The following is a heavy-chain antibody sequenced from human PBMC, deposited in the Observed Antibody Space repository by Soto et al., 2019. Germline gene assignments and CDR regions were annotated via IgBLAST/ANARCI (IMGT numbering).Heavy chain of an antibody. CDR3: ARGGPAAGRPFDY. CDR2: IHDSGST. J-gene: IGHJ4*02. D-gene: IGHD6-13*01. V-gene: IGHV4-31*03. CDR1: GGSISSGASY. Sequence: QVQLQESGPGLVKPSQTLSLTCTVSGGSISSGASYWSWIRQHPGKGLEWIGYIHDSGSTYYNPPLRRRVTTSVDTSKTQLSLKLSSVTAADTAVYYCARGGPAAGRPFDYWGQGTLVTVSS.